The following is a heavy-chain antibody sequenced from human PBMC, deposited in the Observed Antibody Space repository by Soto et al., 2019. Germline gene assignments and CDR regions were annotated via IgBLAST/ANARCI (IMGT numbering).Heavy chain of an antibody. CDR2: ISAYNGNT. CDR3: ARGPLYCSGGSCYWAPFDY. Sequence: QVQLVQSGAEVKKPGASVKVSCKASGYTFTSYGISWVRQAPVQGLEWMGWISAYNGNTNYAQKLQGRVTMTTDTSTSTAYMELRSLRSDDTAVYYCARGPLYCSGGSCYWAPFDYWGQGTLVTVSS. CDR1: GYTFTSYG. D-gene: IGHD2-15*01. J-gene: IGHJ4*02. V-gene: IGHV1-18*01.